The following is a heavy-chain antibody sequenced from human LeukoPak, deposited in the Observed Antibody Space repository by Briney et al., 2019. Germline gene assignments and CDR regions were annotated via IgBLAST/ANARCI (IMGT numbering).Heavy chain of an antibody. CDR1: GFTFSSYG. V-gene: IGHV3-30*02. D-gene: IGHD5-18*01. J-gene: IGHJ4*02. Sequence: GGSLRLSCAASGFTFSSYGMHWVRQAPGKGLEWVAFIRYDGSNKYYADSVKGRFTISRDNSKNTLYLQMNSLRPEDTAVYYCARSGYSYGFTDYWGQGTLVTVSS. CDR3: ARSGYSYGFTDY. CDR2: IRYDGSNK.